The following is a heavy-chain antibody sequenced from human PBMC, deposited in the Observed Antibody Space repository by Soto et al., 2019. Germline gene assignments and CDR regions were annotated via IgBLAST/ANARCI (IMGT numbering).Heavy chain of an antibody. CDR1: GFTFSSYA. J-gene: IGHJ6*02. CDR3: AKDRGHCSSTSCYIFGGYYYGMDV. Sequence: EVRLLESGGGLVQPGGSLRLSCAASGFTFSSYAMSWVRQAPGKGLEWVSAISGSGGSTYYADSVKGRFTISRDNSKNTLYLQMNSLRAEDTAVYYCAKDRGHCSSTSCYIFGGYYYGMDVWGQGTTVTVSS. D-gene: IGHD2-2*02. V-gene: IGHV3-23*01. CDR2: ISGSGGST.